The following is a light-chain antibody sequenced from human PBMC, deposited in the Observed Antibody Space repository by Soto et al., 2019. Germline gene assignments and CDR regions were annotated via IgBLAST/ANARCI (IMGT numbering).Light chain of an antibody. J-gene: IGKJ2*01. CDR3: LQGTQWPPYT. CDR2: KVS. Sequence: DVVMTQSPLSMPVTLGQPASIYCRSSQSLLYSDGNTHLNWFQQRPVQSPRSLIYKVSNRDSWVPPRISGSGSGTDFTLKIRRVEAEDVVVYYCLQGTQWPPYTFGQGTKLEIK. CDR1: QSLLYSDGNTH. V-gene: IGKV2-30*01.